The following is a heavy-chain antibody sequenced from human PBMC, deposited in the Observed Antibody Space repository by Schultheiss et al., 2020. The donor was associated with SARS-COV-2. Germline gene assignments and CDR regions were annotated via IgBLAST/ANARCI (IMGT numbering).Heavy chain of an antibody. D-gene: IGHD2/OR15-2a*01. CDR2: ISSSGSTI. CDR3: ARDKRPEPKFYIISASDYYGMDV. J-gene: IGHJ6*02. V-gene: IGHV3-48*04. CDR1: GFTFSSYS. Sequence: GGSLRLSCAASGFTFSSYSMNWVRQAPGKGLEWVSYISSSGSTIYYADSVKGRFTISRDNAKNSLYLQMNSLRAEDTAVYYCARDKRPEPKFYIISASDYYGMDVWGQGTTVTVSS.